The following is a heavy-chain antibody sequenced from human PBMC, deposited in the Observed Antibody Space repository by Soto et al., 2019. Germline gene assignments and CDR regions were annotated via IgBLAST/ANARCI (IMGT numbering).Heavy chain of an antibody. CDR2: XXYXXXWYN. CDR3: ASTVVPAAIPYYYGMDV. J-gene: IGHJ6*01. Sequence: SQTLSLTCAISGDSVSSNSVAWNWIRQSPXXGXXWXGXXXYXXXWYNDYAVSVKSRITINPDTSKNQFSLQLNSVTPEDTAVYYCASTVVPAAIPYYYGMDVW. CDR1: GDSVSSNSVA. D-gene: IGHD2-2*01. V-gene: IGHV6-1*01.